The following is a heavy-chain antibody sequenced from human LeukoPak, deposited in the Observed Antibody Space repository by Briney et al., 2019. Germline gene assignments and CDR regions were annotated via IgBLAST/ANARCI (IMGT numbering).Heavy chain of an antibody. CDR3: ARHGGSVNFDY. CDR1: GGSISSYY. D-gene: IGHD1-26*01. CDR2: IYYSGST. V-gene: IGHV4-59*08. Sequence: SETLSLTCTVSGGSISSYYWSWIRQPPGKGLEWIGYIYYSGSTNYNPSLKSRVTISVDTSKNQFSLKLSSVTAADTAVYYCARHGGSVNFDYWGQGTLVTVSS. J-gene: IGHJ4*02.